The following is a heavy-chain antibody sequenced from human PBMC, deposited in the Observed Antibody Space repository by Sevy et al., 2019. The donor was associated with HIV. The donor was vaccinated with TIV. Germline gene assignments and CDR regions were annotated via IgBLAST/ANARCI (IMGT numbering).Heavy chain of an antibody. CDR2: ISSSGSTI. Sequence: GGSLRLSCAASGFTFSDYYMSWIRQAPGKGLEWVSYISSSGSTIYYADSVKGRFTISRDNAKNSLYLQMNSLRVEDTAVYYCARDGYYYDSSGLILDYWGQGTLVTVSS. J-gene: IGHJ4*02. V-gene: IGHV3-11*01. CDR3: ARDGYYYDSSGLILDY. D-gene: IGHD3-22*01. CDR1: GFTFSDYY.